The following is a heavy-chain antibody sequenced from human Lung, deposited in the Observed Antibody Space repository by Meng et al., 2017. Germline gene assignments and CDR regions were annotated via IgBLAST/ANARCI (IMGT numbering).Heavy chain of an antibody. CDR1: GFTFSTHW. V-gene: IGHV3-74*01. CDR3: ARGGVTTDD. CDR2: ITGDGSST. Sequence: EVQLVESGGGLVQPGGSLCRAGAAPGFTFSTHWMHWVRQAPGKGLEWVARITGDGSSTIYADSVQGRFTMSRDNAKNTLSLQMNILRAEDTAVYYCARGGVTTDDWGQGTLVTVSS. D-gene: IGHD4-17*01. J-gene: IGHJ4*02.